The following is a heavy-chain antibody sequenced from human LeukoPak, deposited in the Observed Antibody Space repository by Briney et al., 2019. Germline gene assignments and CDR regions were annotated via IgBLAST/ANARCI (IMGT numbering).Heavy chain of an antibody. CDR1: GYTFTSYD. Sequence: GASVKVCCKASGYTFTSYDINWVRQATGQGLEWMGWMNPNNGNTGYAQKFQGRVTMTRSTSISTAYMELSSLRSEDTAVYYCARLASSSWPLYYYYGMDVWGQGTTVTVSS. CDR3: ARLASSSWPLYYYYGMDV. V-gene: IGHV1-8*01. J-gene: IGHJ6*02. CDR2: MNPNNGNT. D-gene: IGHD6-13*01.